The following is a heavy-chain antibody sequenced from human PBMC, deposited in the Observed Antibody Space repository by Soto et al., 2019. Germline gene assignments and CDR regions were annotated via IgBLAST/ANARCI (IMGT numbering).Heavy chain of an antibody. Sequence: QVQLQESGPGLVKPSETLSLTCTVSGGSISSYYWSWIRQPPGKGLEWIGYIYYSGSTNYNPSLKSRVTISVDTSKNQFSLKLSSVTAADTAVYYCARRMDGGYDPWGQGTLVTVSS. V-gene: IGHV4-59*08. CDR1: GGSISSYY. CDR3: ARRMDGGYDP. D-gene: IGHD4-17*01. J-gene: IGHJ5*02. CDR2: IYYSGST.